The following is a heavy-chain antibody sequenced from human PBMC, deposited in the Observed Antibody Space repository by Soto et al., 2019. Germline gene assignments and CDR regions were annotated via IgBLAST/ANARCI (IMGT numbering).Heavy chain of an antibody. V-gene: IGHV4-31*03. CDR1: GGSISSGGYY. CDR2: IYYSGST. Sequence: SETLPLTCTVSGGSISSGGYYCSWIRQHPGKGLEWIGYIYYSGSTYYNPSLKSRVTISVDTSKNQFSLKLSSVTAADTAVYYCARDRRGYSYDYYYGMDVWGQGTTVTVSS. J-gene: IGHJ6*02. CDR3: ARDRRGYSYDYYYGMDV. D-gene: IGHD5-18*01.